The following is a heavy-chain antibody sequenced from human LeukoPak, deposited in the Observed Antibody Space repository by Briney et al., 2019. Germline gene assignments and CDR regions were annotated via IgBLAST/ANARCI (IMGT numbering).Heavy chain of an antibody. CDR3: VRSRYDYSFTSIGFDY. CDR2: TYYRSKWYT. V-gene: IGHV6-1*01. Sequence: SQTLSLTCAISGDSVSGNSVAWNWVRQSPSRGLEWLGRTYYRSKWYTNYTLSAKSRITINPDTSKNQFSPQLNSVTPEDTAVYYCVRSRYDYSFTSIGFDYWGQGTLVTVSS. J-gene: IGHJ4*02. D-gene: IGHD4-11*01. CDR1: GDSVSGNSVA.